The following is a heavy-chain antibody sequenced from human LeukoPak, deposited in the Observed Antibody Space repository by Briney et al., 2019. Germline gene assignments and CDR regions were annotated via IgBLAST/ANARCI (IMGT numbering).Heavy chain of an antibody. CDR3: AIGHIRLDY. D-gene: IGHD2-21*01. J-gene: IGHJ4*02. Sequence: GGSLRLSCAASGFTFSNYWMRWVRQAPGKGLEGVANIKQDGSEKSYVDSVKGRFTISRDNAKNSLYLLMSSLRADDTSVYYCAIGHIRLDYWGQGTLVTVSS. CDR1: GFTFSNYW. CDR2: IKQDGSEK. V-gene: IGHV3-7*01.